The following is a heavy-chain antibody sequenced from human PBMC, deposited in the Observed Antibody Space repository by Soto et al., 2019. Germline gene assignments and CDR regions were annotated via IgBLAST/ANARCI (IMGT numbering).Heavy chain of an antibody. CDR3: AQIRGPHPYYYYIEF. CDR2: ISGGGGST. D-gene: IGHD3-10*01. Sequence: VQLLDSGGGLVQPGGSLRLSCAASGFTFSGYAMSWVRQAPGKGLEWVSAISGGGGSTYYADSVRGRFTVSRDNSKNTLYMQINSLRAEDTAVYYCAQIRGPHPYYYYIEFWGKGTTVTVSS. J-gene: IGHJ6*03. V-gene: IGHV3-23*01. CDR1: GFTFSGYA.